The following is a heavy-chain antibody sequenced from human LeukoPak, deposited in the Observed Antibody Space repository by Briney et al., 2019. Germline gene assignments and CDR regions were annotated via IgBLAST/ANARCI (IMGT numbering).Heavy chain of an antibody. CDR2: ITSTSSYI. D-gene: IGHD3-22*01. V-gene: IGHV3-21*01. CDR3: AREDDSSGYSLDY. J-gene: IGHJ4*02. Sequence: GGSLRLSCAASGFTFSNYWMHWVRQAPGKGLEWVSSITSTSSYIYYADSLKGRFTISRDNAKNSLYLQMNSLRAEDTAVYYCAREDDSSGYSLDYWGQGTLVTVSS. CDR1: GFTFSNYW.